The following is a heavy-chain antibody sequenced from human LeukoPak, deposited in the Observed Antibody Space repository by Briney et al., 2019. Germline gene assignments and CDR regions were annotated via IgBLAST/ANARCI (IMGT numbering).Heavy chain of an antibody. CDR1: GFTFSSYI. CDR3: ARVSVTMIAVATFDY. V-gene: IGHV3-21*01. Sequence: GGSLRLSCAASGFTFSSYIMNWVRQAPGKGLEWVSSISSSSSYIYYADSVRGRFTISRDNAKNSLYLQMNSLRAEDTAVYYCARVSVTMIAVATFDYWGQGTLVTVSS. J-gene: IGHJ4*02. D-gene: IGHD3-22*01. CDR2: ISSSSSYI.